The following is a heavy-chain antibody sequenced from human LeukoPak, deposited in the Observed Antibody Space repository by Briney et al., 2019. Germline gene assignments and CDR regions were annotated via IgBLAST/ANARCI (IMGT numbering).Heavy chain of an antibody. J-gene: IGHJ4*02. CDR1: GFTFSSYW. CDR3: TRDPPSSGWALDY. D-gene: IGHD6-19*01. Sequence: GGSLRLSCAASGFTFSSYWMSWVRQAPGKGLEWMANIKQDGSEKYYVDSVKGRFTISRDNAKNSLYLQMNSLRAEDTAVYYCTRDPPSSGWALDYWGQGALVRVSS. CDR2: IKQDGSEK. V-gene: IGHV3-7*01.